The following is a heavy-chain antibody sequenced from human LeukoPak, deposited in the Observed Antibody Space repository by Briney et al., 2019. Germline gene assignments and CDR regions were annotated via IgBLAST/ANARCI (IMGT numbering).Heavy chain of an antibody. Sequence: SETLSLTCTVSGGSISSGDYYWSWIRQPPGKGLEWIAYMYHSGSTYYNPSLKSRVTMSADTFKNQLSLKLSSVTAADTAVYYCARPYYYDSRIDPWGQGILDTVSS. CDR2: MYHSGST. D-gene: IGHD3-22*01. V-gene: IGHV4-30-4*01. CDR1: GGSISSGDYY. CDR3: ARPYYYDSRIDP. J-gene: IGHJ5*02.